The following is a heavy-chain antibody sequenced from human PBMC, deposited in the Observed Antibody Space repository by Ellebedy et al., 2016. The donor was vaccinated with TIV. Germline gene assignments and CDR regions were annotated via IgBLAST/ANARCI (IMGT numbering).Heavy chain of an antibody. Sequence: GESLKISCAASGFTISNYWMSWVRQAPGKGLEWVANIKEDASEKNYLDSVKGRFTISRDNAKNSVYLQMNSLRGEDTGVYYCAREGYSYARDYWGQGTLVTVSS. V-gene: IGHV3-7*01. CDR1: GFTISNYW. CDR3: AREGYSYARDY. D-gene: IGHD5-18*01. CDR2: IKEDASEK. J-gene: IGHJ4*02.